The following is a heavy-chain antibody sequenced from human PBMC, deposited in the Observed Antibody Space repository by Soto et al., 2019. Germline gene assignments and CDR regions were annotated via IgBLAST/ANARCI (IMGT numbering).Heavy chain of an antibody. CDR2: INPNSGGT. CDR3: AREIAVAGGSFDY. V-gene: IGHV1-2*04. D-gene: IGHD6-19*01. CDR1: GYTFTGYY. Sequence: GASVKVSCKASGYTFTGYYMHWVRQAPGQGLEWMGWINPNSGGTNYAQKFQGWVTMTRDTSISTAYMELSRLRSDDTAVYYCAREIAVAGGSFDYWGQGTLVTVSS. J-gene: IGHJ4*02.